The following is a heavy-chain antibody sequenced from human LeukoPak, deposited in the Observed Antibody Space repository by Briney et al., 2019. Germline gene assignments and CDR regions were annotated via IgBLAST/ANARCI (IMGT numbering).Heavy chain of an antibody. CDR1: GFIFRDFW. CDR2: INQGGNLK. CDR3: AREWDCSSTSCYWYYYYYYMDV. D-gene: IGHD2-2*01. V-gene: IGHV3-7*01. Sequence: GGSLRLSCAASGFIFRDFWMTWVRQAPGKGLEWVANINQGGNLKYYVDSVKGRFTISRDNAKNSLYLQMNSLRAEDTAVYYCAREWDCSSTSCYWYYYYYYMDVWGKGTTVTVSS. J-gene: IGHJ6*03.